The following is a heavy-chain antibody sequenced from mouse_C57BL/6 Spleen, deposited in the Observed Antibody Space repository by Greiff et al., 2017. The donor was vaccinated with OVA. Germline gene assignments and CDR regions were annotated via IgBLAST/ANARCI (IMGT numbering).Heavy chain of an antibody. CDR1: GFTFSSYA. CDR2: ISSGGDYI. J-gene: IGHJ4*01. V-gene: IGHV5-9-1*02. D-gene: IGHD2-4*01. CDR3: TRAYDYDGDYYAMDY. Sequence: EVKLMESGEGLVKPGGSLKLSCAASGFTFSSYAMSWVRQTPEKRLEWVAYISSGGDYIYYADTVKGRFPISRDNARNTLYLQMSSLKSEDTAMYYCTRAYDYDGDYYAMDYWGQGTSVTVSS.